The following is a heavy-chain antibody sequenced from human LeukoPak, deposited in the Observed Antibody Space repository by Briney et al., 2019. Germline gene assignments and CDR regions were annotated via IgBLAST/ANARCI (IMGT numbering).Heavy chain of an antibody. J-gene: IGHJ4*02. CDR3: ARGRYNWNYGYFDY. Sequence: SETLSLTCTVSGGSIGSYYWSWIRQPPGKGLEWIGYIYYSGSTNYNPSLKSRVTISVDTSKNQFSLKLSSVTAADTAVYYCARGRYNWNYGYFDYWGQGTLVTVSS. V-gene: IGHV4-59*08. CDR2: IYYSGST. CDR1: GGSIGSYY. D-gene: IGHD1-7*01.